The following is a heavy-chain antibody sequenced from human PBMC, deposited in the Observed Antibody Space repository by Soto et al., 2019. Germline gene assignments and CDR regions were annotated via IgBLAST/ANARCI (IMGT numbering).Heavy chain of an antibody. D-gene: IGHD1-26*01. V-gene: IGHV1-69*08. Sequence: QVQLVQSGAEVKKPGSSVRVSCKASGGTLSTYTVSWVRQAPGQGLVWMGRIVPVLGTTHYAQIFPGRGTFTADTPTRTALMELSSLTSEDTAVYYCARDRASDGAHNWFDPWGQGTLVTVSS. CDR2: IVPVLGTT. CDR1: GGTLSTYT. J-gene: IGHJ5*02. CDR3: ARDRASDGAHNWFDP.